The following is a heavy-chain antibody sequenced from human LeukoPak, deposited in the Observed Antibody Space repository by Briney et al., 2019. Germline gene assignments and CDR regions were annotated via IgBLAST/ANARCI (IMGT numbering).Heavy chain of an antibody. CDR1: GYTFTNYY. D-gene: IGHD3-16*01. J-gene: IGHJ4*02. CDR2: INPNGGST. V-gene: IGHV1-46*01. CDR3: ARERRAWGEDF. Sequence: ASVKISCKASGYTFTNYYIYGVRQAPGQGLEWVGLINPNGGSTGYAQRFQGRVTVTTDTSTSTVYMGLNSLGSEDTAVYYCARERRAWGEDFWGQGTLVTVSS.